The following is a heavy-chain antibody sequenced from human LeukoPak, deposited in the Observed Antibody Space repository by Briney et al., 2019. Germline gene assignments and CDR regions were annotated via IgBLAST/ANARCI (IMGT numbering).Heavy chain of an antibody. CDR2: ISYDGSNK. CDR1: TFTFSSYA. D-gene: IGHD2-8*01. Sequence: GGSLTLSCAASTFTFSSYAMHWVRQAPDKGLEWVAFISYDGSNKHYADSVKGRFTISRDNSKNTMYLQMNSLRGSVSAPTPLTHW. J-gene: IGHJ1*01. V-gene: IGHV3-30-3*01. CDR3: TH.